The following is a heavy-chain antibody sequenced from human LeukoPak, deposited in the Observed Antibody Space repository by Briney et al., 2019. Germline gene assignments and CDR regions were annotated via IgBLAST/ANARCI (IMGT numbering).Heavy chain of an antibody. CDR2: ISYDGSDK. D-gene: IGHD3-3*01. V-gene: IGHV3-30-3*01. Sequence: PGGSLRLSCAASGFTFSAYAMHWVRQAPGKGLEWVAFISYDGSDKYYADSVKGRFTISRDNSKNTRYLQMNSLRAEDTAVYYCARDGPGNFWSGQHPAFWGQGTLVTVSS. CDR1: GFTFSAYA. J-gene: IGHJ4*02. CDR3: ARDGPGNFWSGQHPAF.